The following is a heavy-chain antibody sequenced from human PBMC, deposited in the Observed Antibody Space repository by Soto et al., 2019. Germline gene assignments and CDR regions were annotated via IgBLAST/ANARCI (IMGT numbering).Heavy chain of an antibody. J-gene: IGHJ4*02. V-gene: IGHV1-3*01. D-gene: IGHD3-10*01. CDR2: INGGSGNT. CDR3: ARVPPWGNSAGDYYIQHYDS. Sequence: ASVKVSCKSSGFTFTSYAIHWLRQAPGQRPQWMGWINGGSGNTKYSQDFQGRVTFTRDTFATTAYLELSSLRSEDTAVYYCARVPPWGNSAGDYYIQHYDSWGEGTPVTVSS. CDR1: GFTFTSYA.